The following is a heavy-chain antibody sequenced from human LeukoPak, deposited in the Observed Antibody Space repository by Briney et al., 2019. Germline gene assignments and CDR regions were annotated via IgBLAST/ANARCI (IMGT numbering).Heavy chain of an antibody. V-gene: IGHV3-11*05. CDR2: ISSSGTYK. CDR1: GFTFSDYY. Sequence: SGGSLRLSCAASGFTFSDYYMSWIRQAPGKGLGWVSYISSSGTYKDYADSVKGRFTISRDNAKNSLYLQMNSLRAEDTAVYFCARGRVHIVVVPAASRTPHCDYWGQGALLVTVSS. J-gene: IGHJ4*02. CDR3: ARGRVHIVVVPAASRTPHCDY. D-gene: IGHD2-21*01.